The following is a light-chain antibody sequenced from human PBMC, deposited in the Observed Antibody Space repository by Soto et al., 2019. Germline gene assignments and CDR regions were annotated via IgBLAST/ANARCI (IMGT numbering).Light chain of an antibody. CDR1: QDITNY. CDR2: DAS. V-gene: IGKV1-33*01. CDR3: HNLPPHT. Sequence: DFQMTQSPSFLSASVGDRVSITCQESQDITNYLNWCQQKQGKAPNLLIYDASNLETGVPSRFSGSESGTDFTFTISRLQPEEIATYKYHNLPPHTFGEGTKVDIK. J-gene: IGKJ4*01.